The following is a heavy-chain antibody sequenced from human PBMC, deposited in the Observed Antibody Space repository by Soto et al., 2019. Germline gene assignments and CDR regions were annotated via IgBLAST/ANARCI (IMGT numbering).Heavy chain of an antibody. Sequence: QVQLVQSGAEVKKPGSSVKVSCKASGGTFGSYAISWVRQAPGQGLEWMGGIIPIPGTANYAQTFQGRFTIAADESTSTAYMELSSLRSEETAVYYCASSQGSSTSFEIYYYYYYGMDVWGQGTTVTVSS. CDR1: GGTFGSYA. CDR2: IIPIPGTA. D-gene: IGHD2-2*01. V-gene: IGHV1-69*01. CDR3: ASSQGSSTSFEIYYYYYYGMDV. J-gene: IGHJ6*02.